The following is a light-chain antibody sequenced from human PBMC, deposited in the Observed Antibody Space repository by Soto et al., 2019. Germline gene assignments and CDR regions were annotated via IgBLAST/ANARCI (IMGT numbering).Light chain of an antibody. Sequence: DIQMTQSPSALSASVGDGVTITCRASHSISRSLAWYQQNPGKAPKVLIFDASSLESGAPSRFSGSGSATEFPLTISSLQPDDFATYYCQQYSTYPWTFGQGTKVDI. V-gene: IGKV1-5*01. CDR3: QQYSTYPWT. CDR2: DAS. J-gene: IGKJ1*01. CDR1: HSISRS.